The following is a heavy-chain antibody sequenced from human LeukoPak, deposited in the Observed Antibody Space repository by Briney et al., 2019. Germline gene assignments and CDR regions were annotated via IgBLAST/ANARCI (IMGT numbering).Heavy chain of an antibody. V-gene: IGHV3-53*01. CDR3: AREGYSSSFRD. D-gene: IGHD6-6*01. CDR2: IYSGGIT. Sequence: GGSLRLSCAASGFTVSSNYMSWVRQAPGKGLEWVSVIYSGGITYYADSVKGRFTISRDNSKNTLYLQMNSLRAEDTAVYYCAREGYSSSFRDWGQGTLVTVSS. J-gene: IGHJ4*02. CDR1: GFTVSSNY.